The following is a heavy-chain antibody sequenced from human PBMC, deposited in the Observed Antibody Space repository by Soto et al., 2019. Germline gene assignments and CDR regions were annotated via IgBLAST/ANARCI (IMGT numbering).Heavy chain of an antibody. Sequence: AGGSLRLSCAASGFTFSSYAMSWVRQAPGKGLEWVSAISGSGGSTYYADSVKGRFTISRDNSKNTLYLQMNSLRAEDTAVYYCAKDRRGANWFDPWGQGTLVTVSS. D-gene: IGHD4-17*01. CDR2: ISGSGGST. J-gene: IGHJ5*02. V-gene: IGHV3-23*01. CDR1: GFTFSSYA. CDR3: AKDRRGANWFDP.